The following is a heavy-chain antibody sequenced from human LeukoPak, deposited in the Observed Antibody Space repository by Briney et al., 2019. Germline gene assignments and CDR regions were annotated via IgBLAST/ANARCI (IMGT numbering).Heavy chain of an antibody. CDR3: AGDAIPEAN. V-gene: IGHV1-18*01. CDR2: ISAYDGNT. D-gene: IGHD2-2*01. J-gene: IGHJ4*02. CDR1: GYTFTSYC. Sequence: GASVKVSCKTSGYTFTSYCIIGVRHAPGRGRVGMRWISAYDGNTNCAQKLQGRVTMTTDTSTSTAYMELRSRRSDDTAVYYCAGDAIPEANWGQGPLVTVSS.